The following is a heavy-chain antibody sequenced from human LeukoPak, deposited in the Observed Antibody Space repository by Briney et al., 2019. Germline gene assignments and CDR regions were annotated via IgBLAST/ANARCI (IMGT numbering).Heavy chain of an antibody. CDR2: IKQDGSEK. CDR1: GFTFSSHW. Sequence: GGSLRLSCAASGFTFSSHWMSWVRQAPGKGLEWVANIKQDGSEKYYVDSVKGRFTISRDNAKNSLYLQMNSLRAEDTAVYYCARTRTGGYWDQGTLVTVSS. V-gene: IGHV3-7*01. CDR3: ARTRTGGY. J-gene: IGHJ4*02. D-gene: IGHD1-14*01.